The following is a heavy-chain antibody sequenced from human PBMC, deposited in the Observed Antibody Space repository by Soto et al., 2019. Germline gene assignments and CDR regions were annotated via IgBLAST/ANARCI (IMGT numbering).Heavy chain of an antibody. Sequence: QVQLVQSGAEVKKPGASVKVSCKASGYTFTSYGISWVRQAPGQGLEWMGWISAYNGNTNYAQKLQGRVTMTTDTSTRRAYMGLRSLGPDDTAVYYWAGDGLGRAARPRGAFDFWGKGTMFTVSP. V-gene: IGHV1-18*04. CDR3: AGDGLGRAARPRGAFDF. CDR1: GYTFTSYG. D-gene: IGHD2-15*01. J-gene: IGHJ3*01. CDR2: ISAYNGNT.